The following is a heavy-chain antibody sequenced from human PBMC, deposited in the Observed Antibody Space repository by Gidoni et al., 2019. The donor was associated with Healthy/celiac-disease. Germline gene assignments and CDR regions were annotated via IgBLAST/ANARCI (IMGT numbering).Heavy chain of an antibody. CDR2: IIPICGTA. CDR1: GGTFSSYA. Sequence: QVQLVQSGAEVKKPGSSVKVSCKASGGTFSSYAISWVRQAPGQGLEWMGGIIPICGTANYAQKFQGRVTITADESTSTAYMELSSLRAEDTAVYDCARTDSSGYPFDYWGQGTLVTVSS. D-gene: IGHD3-22*01. J-gene: IGHJ4*02. V-gene: IGHV1-69*01. CDR3: ARTDSSGYPFDY.